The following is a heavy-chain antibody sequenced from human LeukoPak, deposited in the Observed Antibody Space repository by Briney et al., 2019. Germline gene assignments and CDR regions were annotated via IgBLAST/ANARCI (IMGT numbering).Heavy chain of an antibody. CDR1: GFTFSSYA. CDR3: GYYNSGSYSTPDS. J-gene: IGHJ5*01. CDR2: IRGSGGRT. D-gene: IGHD3-10*01. V-gene: IGHV3-23*01. Sequence: GGSLRLSCAASGFTFSSYAMSWVRQAPGKGLQWVSSIRGSGGRTYYADSVKGRFTISRDNSKNTLYLQMKTLRSEDTAVYYCGYYNSGSYSTPDSWGQGTQVTVSS.